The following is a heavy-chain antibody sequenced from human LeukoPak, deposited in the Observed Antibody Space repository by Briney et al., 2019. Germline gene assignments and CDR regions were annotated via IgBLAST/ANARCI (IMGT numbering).Heavy chain of an antibody. CDR2: INHSGST. J-gene: IGHJ4*02. CDR1: GGSFSGYY. CDR3: ARHPPIAVAGTGEGGDY. V-gene: IGHV4-34*01. D-gene: IGHD6-19*01. Sequence: SETLSLTCAVYGGSFSGYYWSWIRQPPGKGLEWIGEINHSGSTNYNPSLKSRVTISVDTSKNQFSLKLSSVTAADTAVYYCARHPPIAVAGTGEGGDYWGQGTLATVSS.